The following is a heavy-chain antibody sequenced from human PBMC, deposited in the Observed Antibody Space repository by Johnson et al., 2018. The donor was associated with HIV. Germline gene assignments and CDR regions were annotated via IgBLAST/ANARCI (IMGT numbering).Heavy chain of an antibody. CDR3: AKVVGLAATGWDAFDI. CDR2: ISLNSGSI. J-gene: IGHJ3*02. CDR1: GFTFDDYA. D-gene: IGHD6-13*01. V-gene: IGHV3-9*01. Sequence: VQLVESGGGLVKTGRSLRLSCAASGFTFDDYAMHWVRQAPGKGLEWVSGISLNSGSIGYADSVKGRFTISRDNAKNSLYLQMNSLRTEDTAFYYCAKVVGLAATGWDAFDIWGQGTMVTVSS.